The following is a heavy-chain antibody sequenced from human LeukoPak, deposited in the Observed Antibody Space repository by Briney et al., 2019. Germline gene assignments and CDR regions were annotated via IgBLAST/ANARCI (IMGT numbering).Heavy chain of an antibody. V-gene: IGHV3-15*01. Sequence: GGSLRLSCAASGFTFSNAWMSWVRQAPGKGREWVGRIKSKTDGGTTDYAAPVKGRFTISRDDSKNTLYLQMNSLKTEDTAVYYCTTGYSYGYIYYYYYMDVWGKGTTVTVSS. CDR2: IKSKTDGGTT. D-gene: IGHD5-18*01. CDR1: GFTFSNAW. CDR3: TTGYSYGYIYYYYYMDV. J-gene: IGHJ6*03.